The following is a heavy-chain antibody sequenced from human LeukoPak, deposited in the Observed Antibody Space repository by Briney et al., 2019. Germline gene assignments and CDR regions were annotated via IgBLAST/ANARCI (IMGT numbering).Heavy chain of an antibody. V-gene: IGHV4-39*07. CDR1: GGSISSANYY. D-gene: IGHD3-10*01. Sequence: SETLSLTCTVSGGSISSANYYWGWIRQPPGKGLEWIGSVYNSGSTYYNPSLKSRVIVSLAMSQNQFSLKLSSVTAADTAVYYCARRYYGSGSWLGYWGQGTLVTVSS. J-gene: IGHJ4*02. CDR2: VYNSGST. CDR3: ARRYYGSGSWLGY.